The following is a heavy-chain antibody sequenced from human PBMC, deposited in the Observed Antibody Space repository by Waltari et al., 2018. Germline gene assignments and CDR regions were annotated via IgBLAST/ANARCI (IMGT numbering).Heavy chain of an antibody. CDR1: GGSISSYY. D-gene: IGHD3-3*01. Sequence: QVQLQESGPGLVKPSETLSLTCTVSGGSISSYYWSWIRQPPGKGLEWIGYIYYSGSTTYNPSLKSRVTISVDTSKNQFSLKLSSVTAADTAVYYCARLWDSTHYDFWSGYTPPRWFDPWGQGTLVTVSS. V-gene: IGHV4-59*01. CDR3: ARLWDSTHYDFWSGYTPPRWFDP. J-gene: IGHJ5*02. CDR2: IYYSGST.